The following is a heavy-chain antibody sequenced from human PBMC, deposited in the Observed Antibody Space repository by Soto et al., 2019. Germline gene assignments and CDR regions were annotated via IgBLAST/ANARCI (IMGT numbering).Heavy chain of an antibody. CDR2: INAGNGNT. V-gene: IGHV1-3*01. Sequence: QVQLVQSGAEVKKPGASVKVSCKASGYTFTSYAMHWVRQAPGQRLEWMGWINAGNGNTKYSQKFQGRVTITRDTSARTAYMELSSLRSEDTAVYYCAREQSGYSSSWHDYWGQGTLVTVSS. CDR3: AREQSGYSSSWHDY. CDR1: GYTFTSYA. J-gene: IGHJ4*02. D-gene: IGHD6-13*01.